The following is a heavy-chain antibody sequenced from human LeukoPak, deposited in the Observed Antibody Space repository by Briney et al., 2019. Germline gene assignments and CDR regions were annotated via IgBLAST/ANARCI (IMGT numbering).Heavy chain of an antibody. D-gene: IGHD5-18*01. CDR2: INNSGST. CDR1: GGSFSGYY. V-gene: IGHV4-34*01. J-gene: IGHJ4*02. CDR3: ARWRYSYGRIDY. Sequence: SETLSLTCVVYGGSFSGYYWSWIRQPPGKGLEWIGEINNSGSTNYNPSLKSRVTISIDTSKNQFSLKLSSVTAADTAVYYCARWRYSYGRIDYWGQGTLVTVSS.